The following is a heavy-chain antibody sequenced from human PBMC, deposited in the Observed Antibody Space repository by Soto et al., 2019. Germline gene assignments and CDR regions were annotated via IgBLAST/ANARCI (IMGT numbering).Heavy chain of an antibody. J-gene: IGHJ4*02. Sequence: QVQLVESGGGVVQPGRSLRLSCAASGFTFSDYVMHWVRQAPGKGLEWVAVISSDGSTKYYTDSMKGRFTISRDNSKDTLYLQMNNLRAVDTAVYYCARQNSGWSYYFDLWGQGTLVTVSS. V-gene: IGHV3-30-3*01. D-gene: IGHD6-19*01. CDR1: GFTFSDYV. CDR3: ARQNSGWSYYFDL. CDR2: ISSDGSTK.